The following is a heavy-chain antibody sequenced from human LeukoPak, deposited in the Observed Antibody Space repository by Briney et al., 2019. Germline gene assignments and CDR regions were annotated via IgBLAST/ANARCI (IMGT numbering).Heavy chain of an antibody. CDR2: IWYDGTNR. Sequence: PGGSLRLSCAASGFTFSDYGIHWVRQAPGKGLEWVAVIWYDGTNRYYTDSVKGRFIISRDNSKNTLYLQMNRLRIEDTAVYYCARALAVTGTGGFDPWGQGTLVTVSS. J-gene: IGHJ5*02. CDR3: ARALAVTGTGGFDP. V-gene: IGHV3-33*01. CDR1: GFTFSDYG. D-gene: IGHD6-19*01.